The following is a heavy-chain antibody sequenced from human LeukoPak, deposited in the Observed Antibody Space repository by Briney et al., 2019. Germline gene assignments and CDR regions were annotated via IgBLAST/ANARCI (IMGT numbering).Heavy chain of an antibody. CDR1: GGTFSSYA. CDR3: ARAPQQWLVLKNAFDI. V-gene: IGHV1-69*06. Sequence: SVKVSCKASGGTFSSYAISWVRQAPGQRLEWLGEIIPIFGTANYAQKFQGRVTITADKSTSTAYMELRSLICEDTAEDYCARAPQQWLVLKNAFDIWGQGTMVTVSS. CDR2: IIPIFGTA. D-gene: IGHD6-19*01. J-gene: IGHJ3*02.